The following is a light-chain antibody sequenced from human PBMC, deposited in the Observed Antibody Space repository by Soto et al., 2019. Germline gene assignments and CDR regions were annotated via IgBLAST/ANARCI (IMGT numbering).Light chain of an antibody. CDR2: DAS. V-gene: IGKV3-11*01. CDR3: QQRSNWPPT. J-gene: IGKJ4*01. Sequence: EIVMTQSPATLSVSPGEGVTLSCRASQSVSSNLAWYQQRPGQAPRLLIYDASNRATGIPARFSGSGSGTDFTLTISSLEPEDFAVYYCQQRSNWPPTFGGGTKVDI. CDR1: QSVSSN.